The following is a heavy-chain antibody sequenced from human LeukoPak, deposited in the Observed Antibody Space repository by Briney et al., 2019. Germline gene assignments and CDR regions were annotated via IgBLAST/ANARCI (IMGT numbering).Heavy chain of an antibody. D-gene: IGHD3-9*01. Sequence: GGSLRLSCAASGFTFSSYSMNWVRQAPGKGLEWVSSISSSSSYIYYADSVKGRFTISRDNAKNSLYLQMNSLRSDDTAVYYCLWDRSTGYFDIWGQGTLVTVSS. J-gene: IGHJ3*02. CDR1: GFTFSSYS. CDR2: ISSSSSYI. V-gene: IGHV3-21*04. CDR3: LWDRSTGYFDI.